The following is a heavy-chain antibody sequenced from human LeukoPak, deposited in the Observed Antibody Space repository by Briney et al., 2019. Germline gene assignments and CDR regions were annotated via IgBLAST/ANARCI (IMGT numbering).Heavy chain of an antibody. D-gene: IGHD5-12*01. J-gene: IGHJ4*02. CDR2: IYYSGST. CDR1: GGSISSYY. CDR3: ARDPDSGYDFGY. Sequence: SETLSLTCTVSGGSISSYYWSWIRQPPGKGLEWIGYIYYSGSTYYNPSLKSRVTISVDTSKNQFSLKLSSVTAADTAVYYCARDPDSGYDFGYWGQGTLVTVSS. V-gene: IGHV4-59*12.